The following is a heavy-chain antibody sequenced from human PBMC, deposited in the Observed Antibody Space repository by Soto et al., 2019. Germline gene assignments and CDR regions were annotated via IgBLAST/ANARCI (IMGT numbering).Heavy chain of an antibody. CDR1: GGSFSSYA. Sequence: QVQLVQSGAEVKKPGSSVKVSCKASGGSFSSYAISWVRQAPGQGLEWMGGIIPILGTANYAQKFQGRVTITADESTSTAYRELSSLRSEDTAVFYWARVAGYSGSGVFDYWGQGTLVTVSS. V-gene: IGHV1-69*11. CDR3: ARVAGYSGSGVFDY. J-gene: IGHJ4*02. D-gene: IGHD6-13*01. CDR2: IIPILGTA.